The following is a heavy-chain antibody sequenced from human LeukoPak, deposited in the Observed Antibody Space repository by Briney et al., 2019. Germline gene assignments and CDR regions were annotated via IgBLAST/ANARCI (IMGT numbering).Heavy chain of an antibody. D-gene: IGHD3-22*01. Sequence: PGGSLRLSCAASGFTFSDYYMTWIRQAPGKGLEWVSYISSSGSTIYYADSVKGRFTISRDNAKNSLYLQMNSLRAEDTAVYYCARDYYDSSGYPFFDIWGQGTMVTVSS. CDR1: GFTFSDYY. V-gene: IGHV3-11*01. J-gene: IGHJ3*02. CDR3: ARDYYDSSGYPFFDI. CDR2: ISSSGSTI.